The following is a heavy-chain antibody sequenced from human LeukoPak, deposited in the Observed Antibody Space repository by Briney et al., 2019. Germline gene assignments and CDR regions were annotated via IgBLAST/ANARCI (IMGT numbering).Heavy chain of an antibody. CDR2: ISYDGSNK. CDR3: AKGGTLWFGYFDY. Sequence: PGGSLRLSCAASGFTFSSYGMHWVRQAPGKGLEWVAVISYDGSNKYYADSVKGRFTISRDNSKNTLYLQMNSLRAEDTAVYYCAKGGTLWFGYFDYWGQGTLVTVSS. V-gene: IGHV3-30*18. J-gene: IGHJ4*02. CDR1: GFTFSSYG. D-gene: IGHD3-10*01.